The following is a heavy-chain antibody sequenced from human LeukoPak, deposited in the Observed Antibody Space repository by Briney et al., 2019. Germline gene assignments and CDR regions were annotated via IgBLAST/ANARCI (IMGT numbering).Heavy chain of an antibody. J-gene: IGHJ4*02. CDR1: GYTFTSYG. CDR3: ARYIAVAGYFDY. Sequence: ASVKVSCKASGYTFTSYGISWVRQAPGQGLEWMGWISAYNGNTNYAQKLQGRITMTTDTSTSTAYMELRSLRSDDTAVYYCARYIAVAGYFDYWGQGTLVTVSS. V-gene: IGHV1-18*01. CDR2: ISAYNGNT. D-gene: IGHD6-19*01.